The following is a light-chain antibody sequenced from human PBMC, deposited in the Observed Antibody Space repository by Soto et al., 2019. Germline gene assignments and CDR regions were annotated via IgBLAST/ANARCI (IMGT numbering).Light chain of an antibody. CDR3: QQYGSSPLT. J-gene: IGKJ1*01. CDR2: AAS. V-gene: IGKV3-20*01. Sequence: EIVLTQSPGTLSLSPGDRATLSCRASESVNGKYLAWYQQKPGQAPRLLIYAASSRATGVPDRFSGSGSGTDFTLYTLTITRLDPEDSAVYYCQQYGSSPLTFGQGTKVDTK. CDR1: ESVNGKY.